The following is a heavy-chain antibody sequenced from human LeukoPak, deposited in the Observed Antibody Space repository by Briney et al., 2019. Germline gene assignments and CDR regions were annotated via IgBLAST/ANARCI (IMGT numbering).Heavy chain of an antibody. CDR1: GFTFSIYS. Sequence: PGGSLRLSCVASGFTFSIYSMNWVRQAPGRGLEWVSSIGGSSSSLYYAESVKGRFTISRDNARNSLYLQMDSLRAEDTAVYYCAKEAGQDFGALDAFDVWGQGTMVTVSS. V-gene: IGHV3-21*01. D-gene: IGHD4-17*01. J-gene: IGHJ3*01. CDR2: IGGSSSSL. CDR3: AKEAGQDFGALDAFDV.